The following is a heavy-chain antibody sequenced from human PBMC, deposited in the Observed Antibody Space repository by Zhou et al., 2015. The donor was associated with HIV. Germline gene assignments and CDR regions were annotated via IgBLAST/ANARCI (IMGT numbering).Heavy chain of an antibody. D-gene: IGHD2-2*01. V-gene: IGHV1-69*01. Sequence: QVQLVQSGAEVKKPGSSVKVSCKASGGTFSSYAISWVRQAPGQGLEWMGGIIPIFGTANYAQKFQGRVTITADESTSTAYMELSSLRSEDTAVYYCARVKDIVVVPAAISYYYYGMDVWGQGTTVTVSS. CDR1: GGTFSSYA. CDR2: IIPIFGTA. J-gene: IGHJ6*02. CDR3: ARVKDIVVVPAAISYYYYGMDV.